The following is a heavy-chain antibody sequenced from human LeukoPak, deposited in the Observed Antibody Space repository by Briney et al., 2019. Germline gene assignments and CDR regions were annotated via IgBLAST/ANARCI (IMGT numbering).Heavy chain of an antibody. CDR2: FDPEDGET. D-gene: IGHD6-19*01. V-gene: IGHV1-24*01. CDR1: GYTLTELS. J-gene: IGHJ3*02. CDR3: ATGYSSVGAFDI. Sequence: ASVKVSCKVSGYTLTELSMHWVRQAPGKGLEWMGGFDPEDGETIYAQKFQGRVTMTEDTSTDTAYMELSSLRSEDTAVYYCATGYSSVGAFDIWGQGTMVTVSS.